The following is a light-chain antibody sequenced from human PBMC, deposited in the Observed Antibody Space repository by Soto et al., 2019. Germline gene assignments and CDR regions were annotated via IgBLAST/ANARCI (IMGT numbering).Light chain of an antibody. CDR1: QSISSW. CDR3: QQYYSYPQT. V-gene: IGKV1-5*01. J-gene: IGKJ4*01. Sequence: DIQMTRSPSTLSASVGDRVTITCRASQSISSWLAWYQQKPGKAPKLLIYAASTLQSGVPSRFSGSGSGTDFTLTISCLQSEDFATYYCQQYYSYPQTFGGGTKVDIK. CDR2: AAS.